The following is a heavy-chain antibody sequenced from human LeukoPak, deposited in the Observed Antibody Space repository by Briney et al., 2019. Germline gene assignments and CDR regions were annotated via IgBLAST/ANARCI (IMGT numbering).Heavy chain of an antibody. CDR1: GYSISSGYY. Sequence: SETLSLTCAVSGYSISSGYYWGWIRQPPGKGLEWIGYIYYSGSTYYNPSLKSRVTISVDTSKNQFSLKLSSVTAADTAVYYCARARDGYNTLDYWGQGTLVTVSS. D-gene: IGHD5-24*01. CDR3: ARARDGYNTLDY. CDR2: IYYSGST. V-gene: IGHV4-38-2*01. J-gene: IGHJ4*02.